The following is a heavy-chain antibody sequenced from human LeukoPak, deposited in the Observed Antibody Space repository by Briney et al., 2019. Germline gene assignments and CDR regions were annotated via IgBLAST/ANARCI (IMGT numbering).Heavy chain of an antibody. CDR3: ARLPNYYGSGSYYLAFDY. CDR2: IYYNGNT. D-gene: IGHD3-10*01. V-gene: IGHV4-39*07. Sequence: SETLSLTCTVSGGSIRSSTYYWGWIRQPPGKGLEWIGSIYYNGNTYYNPSLESRVTMSVDTSKNQFSLKLTSVTAADTAVYYCARLPNYYGSGSYYLAFDYWGQGTLVTVSS. J-gene: IGHJ4*02. CDR1: GGSIRSSTYY.